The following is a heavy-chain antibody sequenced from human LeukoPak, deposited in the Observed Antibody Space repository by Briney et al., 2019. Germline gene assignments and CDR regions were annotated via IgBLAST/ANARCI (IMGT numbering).Heavy chain of an antibody. J-gene: IGHJ4*02. D-gene: IGHD3-10*01. V-gene: IGHV4-39*07. CDR2: IYYSGST. Sequence: SETLSLTCTVSGGSISSSSYYWGWIRQPPGKGLEWIGSIYYSGSTYYNPSLKSRVTISVDTSKNQFSLKLSSVTAADTAVYYCARDSTYWYDSGSSGPHYFDYWGQGTLVTVSS. CDR1: GGSISSSSYY. CDR3: ARDSTYWYDSGSSGPHYFDY.